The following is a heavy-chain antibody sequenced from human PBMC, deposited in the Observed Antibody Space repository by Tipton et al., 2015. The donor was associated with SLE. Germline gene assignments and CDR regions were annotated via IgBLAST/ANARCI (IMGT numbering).Heavy chain of an antibody. Sequence: TLSLTCTVSGGSIRNYYWSWIRQPAGKGLEWIGRIYNSGSTHYNPSLQSRVTMSVDTSKNQFSLKLSSVTAADTAVYYCARGQHQLGRFDPWGQGTLVTVSS. CDR2: IYNSGST. V-gene: IGHV4-4*07. CDR3: ARGQHQLGRFDP. CDR1: GGSIRNYY. D-gene: IGHD1-1*01. J-gene: IGHJ5*02.